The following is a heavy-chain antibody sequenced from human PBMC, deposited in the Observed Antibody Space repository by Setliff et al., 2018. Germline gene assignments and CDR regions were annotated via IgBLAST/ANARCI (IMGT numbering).Heavy chain of an antibody. CDR3: VRTYGYYLPEPSYYFDY. V-gene: IGHV4-30-4*08. D-gene: IGHD3-3*01. CDR1: GGSISSGDYY. Sequence: SETLSLTCTVSGGSISSGDYYWSWIRQPPGKGLEWIGYIYYSGSTYYTPSLKSRVTISVDTSKNQFSLKLSSVTAADTAVYYCVRTYGYYLPEPSYYFDYWGQGTLVTVSS. CDR2: IYYSGST. J-gene: IGHJ4*02.